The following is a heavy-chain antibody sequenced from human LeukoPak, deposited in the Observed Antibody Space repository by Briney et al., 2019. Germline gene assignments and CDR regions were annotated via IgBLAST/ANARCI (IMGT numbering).Heavy chain of an antibody. V-gene: IGHV3-48*04. D-gene: IGHD2-15*01. CDR3: ARDYCSGPKCYFIDY. CDR1: GFTFSNYS. Sequence: PGGSLRLSCAASGFTFSNYSMTWVRQAPGKGLEWVSYITSSSTVYYAGSVKGRFTISRDNAKNSLFLQMNSLRAEATAVYYCARDYCSGPKCYFIDYWGQGALVTVSS. CDR2: ITSSSTV. J-gene: IGHJ4*02.